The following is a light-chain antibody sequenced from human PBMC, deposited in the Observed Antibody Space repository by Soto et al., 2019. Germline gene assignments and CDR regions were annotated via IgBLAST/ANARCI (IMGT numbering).Light chain of an antibody. CDR2: DAS. J-gene: IGKJ1*01. Sequence: DIQMTQSPSTLSASVGDRVTITCRASQSISSWLAWYQKKPGKAPKLLIYDASSLESGVPSRFSGSGSGTEFTLTISSLQPDDFAADYCQQYNSYSWTFGQGTKVEI. CDR1: QSISSW. V-gene: IGKV1-5*01. CDR3: QQYNSYSWT.